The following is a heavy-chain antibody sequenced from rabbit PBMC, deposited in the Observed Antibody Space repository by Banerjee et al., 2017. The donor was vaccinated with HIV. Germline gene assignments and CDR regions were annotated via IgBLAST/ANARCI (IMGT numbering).Heavy chain of an antibody. Sequence: QEQLVESGGGLVTLGGSLKLSCKASGIDFSSYGISWVRQAPGKGLEWIAYIYPDYGSTDYASWVNGRFTISLDNAQNTVFLQMTSLTAADTATYFCARGAGSSGGYAFDPWGQGTLVTVS. J-gene: IGHJ2*01. D-gene: IGHD8-1*01. CDR1: GIDFSSYG. CDR3: ARGAGSSGGYAFDP. V-gene: IGHV1S47*01. CDR2: IYPDYGST.